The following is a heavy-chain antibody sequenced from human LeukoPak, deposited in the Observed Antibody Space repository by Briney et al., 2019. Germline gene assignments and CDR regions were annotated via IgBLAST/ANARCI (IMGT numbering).Heavy chain of an antibody. CDR2: INHSGST. CDR3: ARVYRMVPDY. Sequence: SETLSLTCAVYGGSFGGYYWSWIRQPPGKGLEWIGEINHSGSTNYNPSLKSRVTISVDTSKNQFSLKLSSVTAADTAVYYCARVYRMVPDYWGQGTLVTVSS. D-gene: IGHD2-8*01. V-gene: IGHV4-34*01. J-gene: IGHJ4*02. CDR1: GGSFGGYY.